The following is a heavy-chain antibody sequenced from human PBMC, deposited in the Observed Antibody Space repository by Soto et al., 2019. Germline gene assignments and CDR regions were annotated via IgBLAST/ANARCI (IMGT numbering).Heavy chain of an antibody. CDR3: ARGRSSTSPYPIGY. Sequence: QVQLQESGPGLVKPSQTLSLTCTVSGGSISSGGYYWSWIRQHPGKGLEWIGYIYYGGSTYYNPSLKSRVTISVATSKNQSSLKLSSVTAADTAVYYCARGRSSTSPYPIGYWGQGTLVTVSS. D-gene: IGHD2-2*01. CDR1: GGSISSGGYY. J-gene: IGHJ4*02. V-gene: IGHV4-31*03. CDR2: IYYGGST.